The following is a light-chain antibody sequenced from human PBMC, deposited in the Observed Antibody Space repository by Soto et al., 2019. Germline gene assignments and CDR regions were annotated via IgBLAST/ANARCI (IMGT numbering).Light chain of an antibody. V-gene: IGLV1-40*01. CDR2: GNS. CDR3: QSYDSSLSGYV. Sequence: SALTKPPSVTGAPGQRVTISCTGSSSNIGAGYDVHWYQQLPGTAPKLLIYGNSNRPSGVPDRFSGSKSGTSASLAITGLQAEDEADYYCQSYDSSLSGYVFGTGTKVTVL. J-gene: IGLJ1*01. CDR1: SSNIGAGYD.